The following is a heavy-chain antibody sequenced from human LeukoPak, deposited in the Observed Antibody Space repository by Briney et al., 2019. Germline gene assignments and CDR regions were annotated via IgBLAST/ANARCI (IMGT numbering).Heavy chain of an antibody. J-gene: IGHJ4*02. CDR3: ARDLDFGGYSNFDY. CDR1: GFTFSSYW. CDR2: IKSDGSSI. V-gene: IGHV3-74*03. Sequence: GSLRLSCAASGFTFSSYWMHWVRQAPGKGLVWVSRIKSDGSSIMYADSVKGRFTISRDNAKSTLYLQMNSLRAEDTAVYYCARDLDFGGYSNFDYWGQGTLVTVSS. D-gene: IGHD4-23*01.